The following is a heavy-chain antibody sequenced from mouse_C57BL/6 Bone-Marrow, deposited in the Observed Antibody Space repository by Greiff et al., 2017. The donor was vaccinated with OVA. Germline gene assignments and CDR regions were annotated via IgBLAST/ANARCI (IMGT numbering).Heavy chain of an antibody. CDR3: ARFLYYYGSSYYYFDY. CDR2: ILPGSGST. D-gene: IGHD1-1*01. J-gene: IGHJ2*01. V-gene: IGHV1-9*01. Sequence: QVQLQQSGAELMKPGASVKLSCKATGYTFTGYWIEWVKQRPGHGLEWIGEILPGSGSTNYNEKFKGKATFTADTSSNTAYMQLSSLTTEDSAIYYCARFLYYYGSSYYYFDYWGQGTTLTVSS. CDR1: GYTFTGYW.